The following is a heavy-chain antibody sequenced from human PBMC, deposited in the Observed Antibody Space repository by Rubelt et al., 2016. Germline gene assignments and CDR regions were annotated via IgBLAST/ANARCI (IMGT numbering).Heavy chain of an antibody. CDR1: GYTFTSYG. CDR3: ATTIAIRPYYFDY. Sequence: QVQLVQSGAEVKKPGASVKVSCKASGYTFTSYGISWARQAPGQGLEWMGWIIPVCGTANYAQKLDGRTTMTADESTSTAYMELSSLRSEDTAVYYCATTIAIRPYYFDYWGQGTLVTVSS. D-gene: IGHD6-6*01. CDR2: IIPVCGTA. J-gene: IGHJ4*02. V-gene: IGHV1-69*13.